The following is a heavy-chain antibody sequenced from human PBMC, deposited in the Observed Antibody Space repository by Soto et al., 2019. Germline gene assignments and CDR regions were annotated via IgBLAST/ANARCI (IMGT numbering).Heavy chain of an antibody. CDR1: GYTFTSYA. CDR2: VNAGNGNT. D-gene: IGHD1-26*01. CDR3: AKDDPGFSGSHYIDYFTF. V-gene: IGHV1-3*01. J-gene: IGHJ4*02. Sequence: ASVKVSCKASGYTFTSYAMNWVRQAPGQRLEWMGWVNAGNGNTKYSQKFQGRVTITRDTSASTAYMELSSLRSEDTAVYYCAKDDPGFSGSHYIDYFTFWGQGALVPVSS.